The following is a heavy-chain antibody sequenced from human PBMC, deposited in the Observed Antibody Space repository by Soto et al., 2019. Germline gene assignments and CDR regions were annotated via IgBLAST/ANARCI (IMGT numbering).Heavy chain of an antibody. CDR3: SRVHRVSGFVY. CDR2: IYHSGST. Sequence: SETLSLTCAVSGGSISSGGYSWSWIRQPPGKGLEWIGYIYHSGSTYYNPSLKSRVTISVDRSKNQFSLKLSSVTAADTAVYYGSRVHRVSGFVYLCQGTLVAVSS. J-gene: IGHJ4*02. CDR1: GGSISSGGYS. V-gene: IGHV4-30-2*01. D-gene: IGHD6-13*01.